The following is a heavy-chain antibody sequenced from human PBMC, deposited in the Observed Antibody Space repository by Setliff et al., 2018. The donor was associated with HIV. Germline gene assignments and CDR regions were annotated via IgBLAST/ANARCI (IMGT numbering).Heavy chain of an antibody. CDR1: GGSISSYY. CDR2: IYYSGST. Sequence: PSETLSLTCTVPGGSISSYYWSWIRQPPGKGLEWIGYIYYSGSTNYNPSLKSRVTISVDTSKNQFSLKLSSVTAADTAVYYCARGHMLITYYYYSYMDVWGKGTTVTVSS. CDR3: ARGHMLITYYYYSYMDV. J-gene: IGHJ6*03. D-gene: IGHD3-10*02. V-gene: IGHV4-59*01.